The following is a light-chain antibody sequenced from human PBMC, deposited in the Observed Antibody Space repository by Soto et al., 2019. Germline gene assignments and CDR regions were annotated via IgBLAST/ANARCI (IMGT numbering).Light chain of an antibody. V-gene: IGKV3-15*01. CDR3: QQYNNWPPWT. CDR2: GAS. CDR1: QSVSSN. J-gene: IGKJ1*01. Sequence: EIVMTQSPATLSVSPGERATLSCRASQSVSSNLAWYQQKPSQAPRLLIYGASTSATGIPARFSGSGSGTEFTLTISSLQSEDFAVYYCQQYNNWPPWTFGQGTKVEIK.